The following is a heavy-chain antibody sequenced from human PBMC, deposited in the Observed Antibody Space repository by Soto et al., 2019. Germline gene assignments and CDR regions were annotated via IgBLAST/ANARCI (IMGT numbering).Heavy chain of an antibody. D-gene: IGHD5-12*01. Sequence: SETLSLTCTGSGGSISRYYWNWIRQPPGKGLEWIGYIYYSGSTNYNPSLKSRVTISVDTSKNQFSLKLSSVTAADTAVYYCARLGYSGYETLLDPWGQGTLVTVS. CDR3: ARLGYSGYETLLDP. CDR2: IYYSGST. J-gene: IGHJ5*02. CDR1: GGSISRYY. V-gene: IGHV4-59*08.